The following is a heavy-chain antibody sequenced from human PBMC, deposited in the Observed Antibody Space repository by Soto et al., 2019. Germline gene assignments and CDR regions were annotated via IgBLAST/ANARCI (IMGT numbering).Heavy chain of an antibody. CDR1: GYTFTSYY. V-gene: IGHV1-46*01. J-gene: IGHJ6*02. CDR3: ARDSVKVWSGYPISSYGMDV. Sequence: ASVKVSCKASGYTFTSYYMHWVRQAPGQGLEWMGIINPSGGSTSYAQKFQGRVTMTRDTSTSTVYMELSSLRSEDTAVYYCARDSVKVWSGYPISSYGMDVWGQGTTVTLSS. CDR2: INPSGGST. D-gene: IGHD3-3*01.